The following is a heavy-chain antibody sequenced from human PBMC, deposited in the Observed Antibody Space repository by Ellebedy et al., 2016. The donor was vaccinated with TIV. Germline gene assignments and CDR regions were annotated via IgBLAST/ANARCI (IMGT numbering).Heavy chain of an antibody. D-gene: IGHD3-22*01. CDR1: GFTVSSNE. V-gene: IGHV3-38-3*01. J-gene: IGHJ3*02. CDR2: ISGGST. CDR3: KKDRFSVVITTSCNSGANAFDI. Sequence: GGSLRLSCAASGFTVSSNEMSWVRQAPGKGLEWVSSISGGSTYYADSRKGRFTISRDNSKNTLHLQMNSLRAEDTAVYYCKKDRFSVVITTSCNSGANAFDIWGQGTMVTVSS.